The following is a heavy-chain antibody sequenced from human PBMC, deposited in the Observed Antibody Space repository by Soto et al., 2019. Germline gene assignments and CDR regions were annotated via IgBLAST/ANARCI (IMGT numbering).Heavy chain of an antibody. D-gene: IGHD4-17*01. CDR1: GFTFSSYS. V-gene: IGHV3-21*01. CDR3: ARDWGDYGDYYL. CDR2: ISSSSSYI. Sequence: GGSLRLSCAASGFTFSSYSMNWVRQAPGKGLEWVSSISSSSSYIYYADSVKGRFTISRDNAKNSLYLQMNSLRAEDTAVYYCARDWGDYGDYYLWGQGTLVTVSS. J-gene: IGHJ4*02.